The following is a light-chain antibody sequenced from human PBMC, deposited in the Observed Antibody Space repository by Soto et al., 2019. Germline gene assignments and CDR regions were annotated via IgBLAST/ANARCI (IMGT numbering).Light chain of an antibody. CDR3: QQYNTYRT. Sequence: DIQMTQSPSTLSASVGDRVTITCRASQSISSWLAWYQQKPGKAPKLLIYKASNLESGVPSRFSGIGSGTEFTLTISSLQPDDFATYYCQQYNTYRTFGQGTKVEIK. CDR2: KAS. V-gene: IGKV1-5*03. CDR1: QSISSW. J-gene: IGKJ1*01.